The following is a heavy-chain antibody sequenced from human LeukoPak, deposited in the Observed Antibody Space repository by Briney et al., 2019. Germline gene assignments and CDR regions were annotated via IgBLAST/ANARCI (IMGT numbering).Heavy chain of an antibody. Sequence: AGGSLRLSCAASGFTFSSYEMNWVRQAPGKGLEWVSYISSSGSTIYYADSVKDRFTISRDNAKNSLYLQMNSLRAEDTAVYYCARGYCSSTSCGFDYWGQGTLVTASS. CDR1: GFTFSSYE. CDR3: ARGYCSSTSCGFDY. D-gene: IGHD2-2*01. J-gene: IGHJ4*02. V-gene: IGHV3-48*03. CDR2: ISSSGSTI.